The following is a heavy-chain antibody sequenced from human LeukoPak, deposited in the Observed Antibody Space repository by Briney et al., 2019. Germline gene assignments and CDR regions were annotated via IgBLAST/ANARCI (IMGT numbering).Heavy chain of an antibody. J-gene: IGHJ5*01. Sequence: PGGSLTLSCAASGFKFSDDYMSWIRQPPAKGLEWIAYISRSSSNIWSAASVRGRFSISRDNAKNSLFLQMDSLRVDDTAVYYCVRDVGGDYVPQRFETWGHGTLVIVSS. CDR2: ISRSSSNI. CDR3: VRDVGGDYVPQRFET. D-gene: IGHD3-10*02. V-gene: IGHV3-11*01. CDR1: GFKFSDDY.